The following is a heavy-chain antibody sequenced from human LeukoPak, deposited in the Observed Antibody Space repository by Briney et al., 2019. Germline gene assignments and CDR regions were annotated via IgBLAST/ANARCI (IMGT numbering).Heavy chain of an antibody. CDR2: ISSSSSYT. J-gene: IGHJ4*02. D-gene: IGHD5-12*01. V-gene: IGHV3-11*03. CDR3: TTLGSGYSSF. Sequence: GGSLRLSCAASGFTFSDYYMSWIRQAPGKGLEWVSYISSSSSYTNYADSVKGRFTISRDNAKNSLYLQMNSLKTEDTAVYYCTTLGSGYSSFWGQGTLVTVSS. CDR1: GFTFSDYY.